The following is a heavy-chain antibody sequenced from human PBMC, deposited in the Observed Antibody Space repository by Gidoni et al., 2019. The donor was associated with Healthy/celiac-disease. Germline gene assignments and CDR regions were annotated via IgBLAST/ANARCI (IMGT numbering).Heavy chain of an antibody. CDR2: ISGSGGST. CDR1: GFTFSSYA. Sequence: EVQLVESGGGLVQPGGSLRLSCAASGFTFSSYAIRWFRQAPGKGLECVSAISGSGGSTYYADSVKGRFTISRDNSKNTLYLQMNSLRAEDTAVYYCAKDRPRYCSSTSCYTKFDYWGQGTLVTVSS. CDR3: AKDRPRYCSSTSCYTKFDY. D-gene: IGHD2-2*01. J-gene: IGHJ4*02. V-gene: IGHV3-23*04.